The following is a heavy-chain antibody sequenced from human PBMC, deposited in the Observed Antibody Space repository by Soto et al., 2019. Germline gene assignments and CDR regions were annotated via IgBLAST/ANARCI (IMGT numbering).Heavy chain of an antibody. CDR2: IIPNYGTA. J-gene: IGHJ5*02. CDR1: GGTFSSYA. Sequence: SVKVSCKASGGTFSSYAISWVRQAPGQGLEWMGGIIPNYGTANYAQKFQGRVTITEDESTNTAYMELSSLRSEDTAVYYCATQGSCSGGSCFNWFDPWGQGTLVTVSS. V-gene: IGHV1-69*13. D-gene: IGHD2-15*01. CDR3: ATQGSCSGGSCFNWFDP.